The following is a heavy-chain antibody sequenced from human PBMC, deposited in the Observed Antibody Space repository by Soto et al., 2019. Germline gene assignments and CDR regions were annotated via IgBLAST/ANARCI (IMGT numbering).Heavy chain of an antibody. D-gene: IGHD3-22*01. Sequence: QVQLVQSGAEVKKPGSSVKVSCKASGGTFSSYAISWVRQAPGQGLEWMGGIISIFGTANYAQKFQGRVTITAEESTSTAYMELSSLRSEDTAVYYCARSPPLYDSSGYYYNWFDPWGQGTLVTVSS. J-gene: IGHJ5*02. CDR2: IISIFGTA. CDR1: GGTFSSYA. V-gene: IGHV1-69*01. CDR3: ARSPPLYDSSGYYYNWFDP.